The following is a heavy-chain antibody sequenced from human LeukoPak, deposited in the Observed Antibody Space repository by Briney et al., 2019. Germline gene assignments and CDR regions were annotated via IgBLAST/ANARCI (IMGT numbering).Heavy chain of an antibody. CDR2: INPSGGST. J-gene: IGHJ4*02. Sequence: ASVKVSCTASGYTFTSYYMHWVRQAPGQGLEWMGIINPSGGSTSYAQKFQGRVTMTGDTSTSTVYMELSSLRSEDTAVYYCAKDLCGPQGCFDYWGQGTLDTVSS. D-gene: IGHD2-21*01. CDR3: AKDLCGPQGCFDY. V-gene: IGHV1-46*01. CDR1: GYTFTSYY.